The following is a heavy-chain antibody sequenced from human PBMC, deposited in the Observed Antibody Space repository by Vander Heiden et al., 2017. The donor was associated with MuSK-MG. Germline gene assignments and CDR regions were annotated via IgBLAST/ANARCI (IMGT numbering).Heavy chain of an antibody. CDR3: ARRTYYDYVWGSYRFLGYFDY. D-gene: IGHD3-16*02. CDR1: GGSFSGYY. J-gene: IGHJ4*02. Sequence: QVQLQQWGAGLLKPSETLSLTCAVYGGSFSGYYWSWIRQPPGKGLKWIGEIKHSGSTNSNPSLKSRVTISVDTSKNQFSLKLSSVTAADTAVYYCARRTYYDYVWGSYRFLGYFDYWGQGTLVTVSS. V-gene: IGHV4-34*01. CDR2: IKHSGST.